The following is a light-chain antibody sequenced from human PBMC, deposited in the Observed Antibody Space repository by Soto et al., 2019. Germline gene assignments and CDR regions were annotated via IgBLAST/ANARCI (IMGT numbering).Light chain of an antibody. CDR1: QSVLYSSNNKNY. J-gene: IGKJ1*01. V-gene: IGKV4-1*01. Sequence: DIVMTQSPDSLAVSLGERATINCKSSQSVLYSSNNKNYLAWYQQQPGQPPKLLIYWASTRESGVPDRFCGSGSGTDFTLTISSLQAEDVAVYYCQQYYSTPPWTFGQGTKVEIK. CDR3: QQYYSTPPWT. CDR2: WAS.